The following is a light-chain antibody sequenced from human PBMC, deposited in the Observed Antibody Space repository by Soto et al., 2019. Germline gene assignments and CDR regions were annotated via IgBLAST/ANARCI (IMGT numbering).Light chain of an antibody. V-gene: IGKV3-11*01. J-gene: IGKJ5*01. CDR2: DAS. CDR3: QQRSNWPPIT. CDR1: QSISSY. Sequence: EIVLTQSPATLSLSPGERATLSCRASQSISSYLAWYQQKPGQAPRILIYDASNRAAGIPARFSGSGSGTDFTLTISSLEPEDCAVYYFQQRSNWPPITFGQGTRLESK.